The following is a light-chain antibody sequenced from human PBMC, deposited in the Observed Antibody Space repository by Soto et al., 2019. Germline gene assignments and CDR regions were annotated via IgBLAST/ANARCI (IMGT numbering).Light chain of an antibody. CDR2: GAS. CDR3: QQYGSSTGYT. J-gene: IGKJ2*01. CDR1: QSVSSSY. V-gene: IGKV3-20*01. Sequence: EIVLTQSPGTLSLSPGERATLSCRASQSVSSSYLAWYQQKPGQAPRLLIYGASSRATGIPDRFSGSGSGTDFTLTINRLEPEDFAVYYCQQYGSSTGYTFGQGTKLEIK.